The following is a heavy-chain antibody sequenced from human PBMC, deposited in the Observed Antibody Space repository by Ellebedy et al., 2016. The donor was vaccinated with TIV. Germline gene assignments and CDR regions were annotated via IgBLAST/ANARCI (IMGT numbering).Heavy chain of an antibody. CDR3: ARDFLRAPDGSESYNNWFDP. J-gene: IGHJ5*02. V-gene: IGHV1-69*13. Sequence: ASVKVSXXASGGTFSSYTISWVRQAPGQGLEWMGGIIPIFGTANYAQKFQDRVTITADESTRTAYMELSGLRSEDTAVYYCARDFLRAPDGSESYNNWFDPWGQGTLVTVSS. CDR2: IIPIFGTA. D-gene: IGHD3-10*01. CDR1: GGTFSSYT.